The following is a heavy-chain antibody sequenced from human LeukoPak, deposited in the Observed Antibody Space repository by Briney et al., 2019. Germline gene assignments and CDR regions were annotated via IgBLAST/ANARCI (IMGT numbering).Heavy chain of an antibody. Sequence: AGGSLRLSCVVSGFTFSSYSMNWVRQAPGKGPEWVSSISSSSSYIYYGDSMKGRFTISRDNAKNSLYLQVNSLRAEDTAVYYCARGSRFGVVGRDAFDIWGQGTVVTVSS. CDR2: ISSSSSYI. CDR3: ARGSRFGVVGRDAFDI. J-gene: IGHJ3*02. CDR1: GFTFSSYS. V-gene: IGHV3-21*01. D-gene: IGHD3-3*01.